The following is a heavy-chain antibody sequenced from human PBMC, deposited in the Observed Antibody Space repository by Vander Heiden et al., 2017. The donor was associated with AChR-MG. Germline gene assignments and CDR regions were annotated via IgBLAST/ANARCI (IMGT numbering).Heavy chain of an antibody. CDR3: ARSLDSFDY. V-gene: IGHV4-59*08. CDR1: GGSISKYY. Sequence: QVQLLESGPGLAQPSQTLSLTSTVSGGSISKYYWSWIRQRPGKGLEWIGYIYYSGSTNYNPSLKSRVTISVDTSKNQFSLKLSSVTAADTAVYYCARSLDSFDYWGQGTLVTVSS. D-gene: IGHD2-2*03. CDR2: IYYSGST. J-gene: IGHJ4*02.